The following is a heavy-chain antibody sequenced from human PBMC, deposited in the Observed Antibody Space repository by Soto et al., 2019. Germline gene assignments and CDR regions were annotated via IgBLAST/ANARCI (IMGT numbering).Heavy chain of an antibody. CDR3: AKDLVLFLVPYYYDSSGYFDY. J-gene: IGHJ4*02. Sequence: GGSLRLSCAASAFSFSSYAMSWVRHAQGKRLEWVSAISGSGGSTYYADSVKGRFTISRDNSKNTLYLQMNSLRAEDTAVYYCAKDLVLFLVPYYYDSSGYFDYWGQGTLGTVSS. CDR2: ISGSGGST. CDR1: AFSFSSYA. D-gene: IGHD3-22*01. V-gene: IGHV3-23*01.